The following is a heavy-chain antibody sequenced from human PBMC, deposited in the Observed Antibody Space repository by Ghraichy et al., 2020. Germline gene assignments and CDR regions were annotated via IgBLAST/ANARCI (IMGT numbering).Heavy chain of an antibody. Sequence: GGSLRLSCAASGFTFSSYAMHWVRQAPGKGLEYVSAISDNGDNTYYAHSVKGRFTISRDNSKNTLYLQMGSLRAEDMAVYYCARVIFGDKGYFDYWGQKTLVTVSS. D-gene: IGHD2-15*01. CDR1: GFTFSSYA. CDR3: ARVIFGDKGYFDY. CDR2: ISDNGDNT. V-gene: IGHV3-64*01. J-gene: IGHJ4*02.